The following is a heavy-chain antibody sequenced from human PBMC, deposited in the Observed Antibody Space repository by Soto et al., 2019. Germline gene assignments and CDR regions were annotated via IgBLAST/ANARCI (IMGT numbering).Heavy chain of an antibody. Sequence: TSETLSLTCAVSSGSISSGGYSWSWIRQSPGKGLEWIGYISHSGSTYYNPSLKSRVTISVDRSKNQFSLKLSSVTAADTAVYYCASGSHVPHYWGQGTLVTVSS. CDR3: ASGSHVPHY. V-gene: IGHV4-30-2*06. D-gene: IGHD6-6*01. J-gene: IGHJ4*02. CDR2: ISHSGST. CDR1: SGSISSGGYS.